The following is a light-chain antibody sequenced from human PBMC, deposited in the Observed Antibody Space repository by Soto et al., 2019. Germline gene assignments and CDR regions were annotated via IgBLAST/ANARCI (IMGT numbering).Light chain of an antibody. J-gene: IGLJ3*02. CDR1: SSDVGGYNF. V-gene: IGLV2-14*01. CDR3: SAYTSSNTLV. CDR2: EVN. Sequence: QSALTQPASVSGSPGQSITISCTGTSSDVGGYNFVSWYQQHPGKAPKLMIYEVNKRPSGVSNRFSGSKSAKTASLTISGLQAEDEADYYCSAYTSSNTLVFGGGTKLTVL.